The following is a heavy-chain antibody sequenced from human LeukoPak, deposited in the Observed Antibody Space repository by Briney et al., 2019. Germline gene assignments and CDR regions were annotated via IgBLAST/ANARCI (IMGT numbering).Heavy chain of an antibody. CDR2: ISAYNGNT. Sequence: ASVKISCKASGGTFSSYAISWVRQAPGQGLEWMGWISAYNGNTNYAQKLQGRVTMTTDTSTSTAYMELRSLRSDDTAVYYCARDLERITIFGVVIGYMGYWGQGTLVTVSS. D-gene: IGHD3-3*01. CDR3: ARDLERITIFGVVIGYMGY. CDR1: GGTFSSYA. J-gene: IGHJ4*02. V-gene: IGHV1-18*01.